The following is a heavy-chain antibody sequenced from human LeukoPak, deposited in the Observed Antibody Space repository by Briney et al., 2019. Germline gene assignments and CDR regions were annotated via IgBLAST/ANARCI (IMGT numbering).Heavy chain of an antibody. CDR2: VNHSGST. D-gene: IGHD2-2*01. CDR3: ASGYCSSTSCYYFDY. Sequence: SETLSLTCAVYGGSFSGYYWSWIRQPPGKGLEWIGEVNHSGSTNYNPSLKSRVTISVDTSKNQFSLKLSSVTAADTAVYYCASGYCSSTSCYYFDYWGQGTLVTVSS. J-gene: IGHJ4*02. V-gene: IGHV4-34*01. CDR1: GGSFSGYY.